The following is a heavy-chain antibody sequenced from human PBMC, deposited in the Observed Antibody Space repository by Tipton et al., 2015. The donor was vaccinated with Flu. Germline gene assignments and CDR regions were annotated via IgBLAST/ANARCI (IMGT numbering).Heavy chain of an antibody. CDR3: ARAMDV. J-gene: IGHJ6*03. V-gene: IGHV3-7*03. CDR1: GFTFRNYW. Sequence: SLRLSCAASGFTFRNYWMHWVRQAPGKGLEWVANIKEDGSEIYYVDSAKGRFTISRDNAKNSLYLQMSSLRAEDTAVYYCARAMDVWGKGTTVTVSS. CDR2: IKEDGSEI.